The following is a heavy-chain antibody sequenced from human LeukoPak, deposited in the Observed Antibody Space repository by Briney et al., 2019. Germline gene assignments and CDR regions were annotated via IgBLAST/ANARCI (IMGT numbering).Heavy chain of an antibody. CDR2: IYISGST. V-gene: IGHV4-61*02. CDR1: GDSISSGNYY. J-gene: IGHJ3*02. D-gene: IGHD2-15*01. CDR3: ARRWRDAFDI. Sequence: SETLSLTCTVSGDSISSGNYYWTWIRQPAGKGLEWIGRIYISGSTNYNPSLKSRVTISVDTSKNQFSLRLSSVTAADTAVYYCARRWRDAFDIWGQGTMVTVSS.